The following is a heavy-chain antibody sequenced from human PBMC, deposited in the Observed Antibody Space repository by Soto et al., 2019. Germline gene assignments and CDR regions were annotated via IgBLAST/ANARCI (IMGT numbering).Heavy chain of an antibody. CDR2: IRSKGNNYAT. V-gene: IGHV3-73*01. D-gene: IGHD3-3*01. J-gene: IGHJ6*03. CDR1: GFTFSGSA. CDR3: SRQASDFWSGKPQYYMDV. Sequence: EVQLVESGGGLVQPGGSLTLSCAASGFTFSGSAMHWVRQASGKGLEWVGRIRSKGNNYATAYGASLKGRFTISRDDSKNTAYLQMTSLNTEDTAVYYCSRQASDFWSGKPQYYMDVWGKGTTVTVSS.